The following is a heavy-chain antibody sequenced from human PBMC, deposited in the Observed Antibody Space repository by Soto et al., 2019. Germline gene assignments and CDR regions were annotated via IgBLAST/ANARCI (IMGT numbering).Heavy chain of an antibody. D-gene: IGHD3-10*01. CDR2: INHSGST. CDR1: GGSFSGYY. CDR3: AGPFITMVRGVTPS. J-gene: IGHJ4*02. Sequence: SETLSLTSAVYGGSFSGYYWSWIRQPPGKGLEWIGEINHSGSTNYNPSLKSRVTISVDTSKNQFSLKLSSVTAADTAVYYCAGPFITMVRGVTPSWGQGTLVTVSS. V-gene: IGHV4-34*01.